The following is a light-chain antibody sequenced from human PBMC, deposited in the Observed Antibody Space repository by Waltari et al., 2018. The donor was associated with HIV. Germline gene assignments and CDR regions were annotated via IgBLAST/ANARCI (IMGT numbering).Light chain of an antibody. CDR1: SSDVGGYNY. V-gene: IGLV2-8*01. CDR2: DVI. J-gene: IGLJ2*01. Sequence: QSALTQPPSASGSPGQSVTPSCTGTSSDVGGYNYVSWHQKHPGKAPKLMIYDVIKRPSGVPDRFSGSKSGNTASLTVSGLQPEDEADYYCSSHAGSKVVFGGGTRLTVL. CDR3: SSHAGSKVV.